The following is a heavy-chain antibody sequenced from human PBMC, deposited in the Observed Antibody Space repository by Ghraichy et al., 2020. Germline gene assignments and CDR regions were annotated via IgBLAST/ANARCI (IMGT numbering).Heavy chain of an antibody. CDR3: ATVRGMGASGD. V-gene: IGHV3-15*07. CDR2: IYSKALGGTA. CDR1: GFIFSNAW. D-gene: IGHD3-10*01. Sequence: GESLNISCAGSGFIFSNAWMNWVRQAPGKGLEWVGRIYSKALGGTADYAAPVVGRFTISRDDSKNTVYLQMNSLNTEDTAVYYCATVRGMGASGDWGQGTLVTVSS. J-gene: IGHJ4*02.